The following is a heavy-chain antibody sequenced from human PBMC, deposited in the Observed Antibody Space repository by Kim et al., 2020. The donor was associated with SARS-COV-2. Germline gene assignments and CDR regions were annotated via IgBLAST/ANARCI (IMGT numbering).Heavy chain of an antibody. Sequence: ASVKVSCKASGYTFTGYYMHWVRQAPGQGLEWMGRINPNSGGTNYAQKFQGRVTMTRDTSISTAYMELSRLRSDDTAVYYCASPAAAGTLGHPWGQGTLVTVSS. D-gene: IGHD6-13*01. V-gene: IGHV1-2*06. CDR2: INPNSGGT. CDR1: GYTFTGYY. J-gene: IGHJ5*02. CDR3: ASPAAAGTLGHP.